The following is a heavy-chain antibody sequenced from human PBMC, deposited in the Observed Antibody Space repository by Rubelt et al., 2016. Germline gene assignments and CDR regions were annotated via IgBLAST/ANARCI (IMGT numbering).Heavy chain of an antibody. CDR1: GFTFSDYY. V-gene: IGHV3-11*03. CDR3: AKTRAYSYGPYDY. CDR2: ISGTSSYT. J-gene: IGHJ4*02. Sequence: LVQPGGSLRLSCAASGFTFSDYYMSWIRQAPGKGLEWVSYISGTSSYTHYADSVRGRFTISRDNAKNSLYLQMNSLRAEDTAVYYGAKTRAYSYGPYDYWGQGTLVTVSS. D-gene: IGHD5-18*01.